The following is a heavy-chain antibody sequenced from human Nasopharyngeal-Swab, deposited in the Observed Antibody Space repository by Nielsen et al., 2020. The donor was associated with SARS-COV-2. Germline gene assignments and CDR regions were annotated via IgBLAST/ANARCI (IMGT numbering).Heavy chain of an antibody. V-gene: IGHV4-59*01. J-gene: IGHJ4*02. D-gene: IGHD5-24*01. CDR3: ARERRDGYNSVCYFDY. CDR2: IYYSGST. Sequence: RQAPGKGLEWIGYIYYSGSTNYNPSLKSRVTISVDTSKNQFSLKLSSVTAADTAVYYCARERRDGYNSVCYFDYWGQETLVTVSS.